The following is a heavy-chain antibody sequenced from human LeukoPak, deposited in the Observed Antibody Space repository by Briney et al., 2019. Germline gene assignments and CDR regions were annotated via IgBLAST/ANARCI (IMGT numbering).Heavy chain of an antibody. D-gene: IGHD3-16*01. CDR2: IRPSGGSA. J-gene: IGHJ4*02. Sequence: GASVKVSCKASGYTFTSYYIHWVRQAPGQGLEWMGIIRPSGGSAGYAQKFQDRVNMTRDTSTRTVYMELSSLRSEDTAVYYCARGGFSDYVRGEDYWGQGTLVTVSS. V-gene: IGHV1-46*01. CDR3: ARGGFSDYVRGEDY. CDR1: GYTFTSYY.